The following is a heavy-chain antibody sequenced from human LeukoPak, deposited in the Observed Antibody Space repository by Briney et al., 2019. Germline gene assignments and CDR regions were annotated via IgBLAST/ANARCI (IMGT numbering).Heavy chain of an antibody. V-gene: IGHV1-69*06. CDR2: IIPIFGTA. CDR1: GGTFSSYA. Sequence: GASVKVSCKASGGTFSSYAISWVRQAPGQGLEWMGRIIPIFGTANYAQKFQGRVTITADKSTSTAYMELSSLRSEDTAVYYCASSGPRGGYYYYMDVWGKGTTVTVSS. D-gene: IGHD3-10*01. J-gene: IGHJ6*03. CDR3: ASSGPRGGYYYYMDV.